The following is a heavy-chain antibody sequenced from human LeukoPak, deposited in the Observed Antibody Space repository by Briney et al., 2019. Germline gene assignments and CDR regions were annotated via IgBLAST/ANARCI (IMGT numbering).Heavy chain of an antibody. CDR3: ARARYDSSGYYLDY. CDR2: MSYDGSNK. D-gene: IGHD3-22*01. V-gene: IGHV3-30-3*01. CDR1: GFTFSSYA. Sequence: PGRSLRLSCAASGFTFSSYAMHWVRQAPGKGLEWVAVMSYDGSNKYYADSVKGRFTISRDNSKNTLYLQMNSLRAEDTAVYYCARARYDSSGYYLDYWGQGTLVTVSS. J-gene: IGHJ4*02.